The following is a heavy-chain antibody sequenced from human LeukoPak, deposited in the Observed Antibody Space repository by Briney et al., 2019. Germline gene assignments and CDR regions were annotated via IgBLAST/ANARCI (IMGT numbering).Heavy chain of an antibody. D-gene: IGHD3-10*01. CDR1: GFTFSGYA. V-gene: IGHV3-23*01. Sequence: PGGSLRLSCAASGFTFSGYAMSWVRQAPGRGLEWVSTINSGGTNIFYADSVKGRFTISRDSSKNTLYLQMNGLSAEDTAIYYCAREFGSGSYLYFAYWGQGTLVAVSS. CDR2: INSGGTNI. CDR3: AREFGSGSYLYFAY. J-gene: IGHJ4*02.